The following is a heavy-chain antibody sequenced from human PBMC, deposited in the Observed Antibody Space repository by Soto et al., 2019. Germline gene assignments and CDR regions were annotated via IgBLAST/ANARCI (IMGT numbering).Heavy chain of an antibody. D-gene: IGHD4-17*01. V-gene: IGHV1-18*01. Sequence: QVQLVQSVPEVKKPGASVKVSCKGSGYSFSTYNISWVRQAPGQGLEWMGRISNYNGNTDYAQKFEGRLVMTTETSTTTAYMELTSLTSDDAAVYYCARTSVVTSLDYWGQGTLVSVSS. J-gene: IGHJ4*02. CDR1: GYSFSTYN. CDR2: ISNYNGNT. CDR3: ARTSVVTSLDY.